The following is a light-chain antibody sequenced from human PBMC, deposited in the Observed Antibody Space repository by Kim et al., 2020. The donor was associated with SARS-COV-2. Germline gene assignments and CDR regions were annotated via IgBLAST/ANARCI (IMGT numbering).Light chain of an antibody. Sequence: SPGQTASITCSGDKLGHKYACWYQQKPGQSPVLVIYQDSKRPSGIPERFSGSNSGNTATLTISGTQAMDEADYYCQAWDSSTYVVFGGGTKLTVL. CDR2: QDS. V-gene: IGLV3-1*01. CDR1: KLGHKY. CDR3: QAWDSSTYVV. J-gene: IGLJ2*01.